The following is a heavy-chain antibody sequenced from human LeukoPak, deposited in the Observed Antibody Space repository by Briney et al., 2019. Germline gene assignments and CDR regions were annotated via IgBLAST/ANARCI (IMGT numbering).Heavy chain of an antibody. Sequence: GGSLRLSCAASGFTSSSNALAMSWVRQAPGKGLEWVSVISGSGGSTYYADSVKGRFTISGDNSKNTLYLQMNSLRAEDTAMYYWATIPSSGMSYYYYYAMDVWGQGTTVTVSS. D-gene: IGHD3-3*01. CDR2: ISGSGGST. CDR3: ATIPSSGMSYYYYYAMDV. CDR1: GFTSSSNA. V-gene: IGHV3-23*01. J-gene: IGHJ6*02.